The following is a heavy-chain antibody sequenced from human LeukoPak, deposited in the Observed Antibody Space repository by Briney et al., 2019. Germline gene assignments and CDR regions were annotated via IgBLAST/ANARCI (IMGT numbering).Heavy chain of an antibody. Sequence: SETLSLTCTVSGGSISSGSYYWSWIRQPAGKGLEWIGRIYTSGSTNYNPSLKSRVTISVDTSKNQFSLKLSSVTAADTAIYYCARHTWQWLPFDDWGQGTQVTISS. V-gene: IGHV4-61*02. CDR1: GGSISSGSYY. D-gene: IGHD5-12*01. CDR2: IYTSGST. J-gene: IGHJ4*02. CDR3: ARHTWQWLPFDD.